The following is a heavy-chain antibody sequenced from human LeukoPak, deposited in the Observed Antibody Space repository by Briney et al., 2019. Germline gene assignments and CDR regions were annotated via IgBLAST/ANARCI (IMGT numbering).Heavy chain of an antibody. D-gene: IGHD6-13*01. CDR2: IKEDASER. J-gene: IGHJ4*02. CDR1: GFTFSSYW. V-gene: IGHV3-7*01. CDR3: ARAHSSSFDY. Sequence: GGSLRLPCAASGFTFSSYWMSWVRQAPGKGLEWVAKIKEDASERYYVDSVKGRFTISRDNAKTSLYLQMNSLRAEDTAVYYCARAHSSSFDYWGQGTLVTVSS.